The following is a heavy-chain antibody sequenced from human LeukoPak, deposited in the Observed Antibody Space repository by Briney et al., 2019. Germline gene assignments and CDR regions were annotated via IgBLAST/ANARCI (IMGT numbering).Heavy chain of an antibody. V-gene: IGHV4-4*07. Sequence: SETLSLTCTVSGGSISSYYWSWIRQPAGKGLEWIGRIYTSGSTNYNPSLKSRVTMSVDTSKNQFSLKLSSVTAADTAVYYCAREVPAAPNFHYYYYMDVWGKGTTVTVSS. D-gene: IGHD2-2*01. CDR1: GGSISSYY. CDR2: IYTSGST. J-gene: IGHJ6*03. CDR3: AREVPAAPNFHYYYYMDV.